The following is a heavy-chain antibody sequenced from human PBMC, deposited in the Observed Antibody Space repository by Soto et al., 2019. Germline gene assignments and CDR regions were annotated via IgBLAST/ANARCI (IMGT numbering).Heavy chain of an antibody. CDR3: AKDVTYYDFWSGSVNYYGMDV. V-gene: IGHV3-23*01. CDR2: ISGSGGST. D-gene: IGHD3-3*01. CDR1: GFTFSSYA. J-gene: IGHJ6*02. Sequence: GGSLRLSCAASGFTFSSYAMSWVRQAPGKGLEWVSAISGSGGSTYYADSVKGRFTISRDNSKNTLYLQMNSLRAEDTAVYYCAKDVTYYDFWSGSVNYYGMDVWGQGTTVTVSS.